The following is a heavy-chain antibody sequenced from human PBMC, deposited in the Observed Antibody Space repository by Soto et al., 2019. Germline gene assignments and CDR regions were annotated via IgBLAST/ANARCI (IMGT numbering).Heavy chain of an antibody. Sequence: SETLSLTCTVSGGSISSGGYYWSWIRQHPGKGLEWIGYIYYSGTTYYNPSLKSRVTISVDTSKNQFSLKLSSVTAADTAVYYCAKCITALGPIDYWGQGTLVTVPQ. CDR2: IYYSGTT. CDR3: AKCITALGPIDY. D-gene: IGHD6-6*01. V-gene: IGHV4-31*03. J-gene: IGHJ4*02. CDR1: GGSISSGGYY.